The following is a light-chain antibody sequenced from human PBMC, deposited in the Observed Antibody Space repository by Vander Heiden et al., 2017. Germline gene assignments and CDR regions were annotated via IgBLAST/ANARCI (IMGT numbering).Light chain of an antibody. CDR2: EVT. J-gene: IGLJ2*01. V-gene: IGLV2-14*01. Sequence: SALTPPASVSGSPGQSLTISCTGSTSDVVGYNSVSWYQQHPGKAPKLMINEVTSRPAGGSNRCSGSKTGNTASLTIAGRQEEDDEHYYCSSDINSSTPVIFGGGTKLTVL. CDR3: SSDINSSTPVI. CDR1: TSDVVGYNS.